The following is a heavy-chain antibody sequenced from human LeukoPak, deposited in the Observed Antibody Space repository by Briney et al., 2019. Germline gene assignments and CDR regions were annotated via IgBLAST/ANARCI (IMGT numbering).Heavy chain of an antibody. Sequence: GESLQISCKGSGYSFTNYWIGWVRQMPGKGLEWMGIIYPADSDTRYSPSFQGQVTISVDKSISTAYLQWSSLKASDTAMYYCARLLGYCSSTSCLYGMDVWGEGTTVTVSS. CDR2: IYPADSDT. D-gene: IGHD2-2*01. CDR3: ARLLGYCSSTSCLYGMDV. J-gene: IGHJ6*04. V-gene: IGHV5-51*01. CDR1: GYSFTNYW.